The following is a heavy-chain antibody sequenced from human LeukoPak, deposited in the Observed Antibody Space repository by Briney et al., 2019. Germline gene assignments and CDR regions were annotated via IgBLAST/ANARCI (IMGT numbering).Heavy chain of an antibody. CDR1: GFTFSTXX. J-gene: IGHJ4*02. CDR2: ISSSSXXX. CDR3: ATYDMVY. Sequence: PGGSLRLSCAASGFTFSTXXXXXXXQAXGKGLEWVSSISSSSXXXYXADSVKXXXXXXXDNAKNSLYLQMNSLRAEDTAVYYCATYDMVYWGQGTLVSVSS. V-gene: IGHV3-21*01. D-gene: IGHD3-22*01.